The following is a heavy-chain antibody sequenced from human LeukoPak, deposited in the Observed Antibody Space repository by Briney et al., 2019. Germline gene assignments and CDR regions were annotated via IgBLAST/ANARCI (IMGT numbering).Heavy chain of an antibody. CDR2: ISSSGSST. V-gene: IGHV3-23*01. Sequence: GGSLRLSCAASGFTFRSYGMNWVRQAPGKGLEWVSAISSSGSSTYYADSVKGRFTISRDNSKNTLYLQMNSLRAEDTAVYYCARGPTGLSIDYWGQGTLVTVSS. D-gene: IGHD3-16*02. CDR3: ARGPTGLSIDY. CDR1: GFTFRSYG. J-gene: IGHJ4*02.